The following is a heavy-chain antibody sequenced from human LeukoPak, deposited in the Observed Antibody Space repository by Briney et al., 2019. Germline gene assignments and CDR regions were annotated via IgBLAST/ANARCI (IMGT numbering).Heavy chain of an antibody. J-gene: IGHJ3*02. V-gene: IGHV4-31*03. CDR2: IYSSGST. CDR1: GGSISSGGYY. D-gene: IGHD3-22*01. Sequence: SETLSLTCTVSGGSISSGGYYWSWIRQHPGEGLECIGYIYSSGSTYYNPSLKSRVTISVDTSKIKFSLKLSSVTAADTAVYYCARDSSGYYVHAFDIWGQGTMVTVSS. CDR3: ARDSSGYYVHAFDI.